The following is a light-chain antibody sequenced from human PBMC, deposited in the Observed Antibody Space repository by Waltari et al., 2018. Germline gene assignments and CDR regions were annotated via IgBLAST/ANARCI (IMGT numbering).Light chain of an antibody. CDR1: QTISSY. Sequence: DIQMTQSPSPLSASVGVRVTITCRANQTISSYFNWYQQQPGKAPRLLIYATSSLQSGVPSRFSGSRSGTDFTLTISSLHPEDFATYYCQQSYSSPPFTFGPGTKVDIK. V-gene: IGKV1-39*01. CDR3: QQSYSSPPFT. CDR2: ATS. J-gene: IGKJ3*01.